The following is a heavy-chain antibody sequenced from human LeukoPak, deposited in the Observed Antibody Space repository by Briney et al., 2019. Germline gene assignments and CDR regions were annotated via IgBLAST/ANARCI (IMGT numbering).Heavy chain of an antibody. Sequence: GRSLRLSCAASGFTFSSYGMHWVRQAPGKGLDWVAVISYDGSNKYYADSVKGRFTISRDNSKNTLYLQMNSLRAEDTAVYYCAKDSQHYYGSGSYYKNGPYFDYWGQGTLVTVSS. V-gene: IGHV3-30*18. CDR2: ISYDGSNK. J-gene: IGHJ4*02. D-gene: IGHD3-10*01. CDR3: AKDSQHYYGSGSYYKNGPYFDY. CDR1: GFTFSSYG.